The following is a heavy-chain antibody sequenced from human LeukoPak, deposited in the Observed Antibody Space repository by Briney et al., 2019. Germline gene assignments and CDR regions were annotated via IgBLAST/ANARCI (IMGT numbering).Heavy chain of an antibody. V-gene: IGHV1-2*06. CDR2: INPNTGGT. Sequence: ASVKVSCTPSGYTFTDYYMHWVRQAPGQGLEWMGRINPNTGGTNYAQKFQGRVTMTRDTSISTAYMELSRLRSDDTAVYYCAGNHAQQPFDYWGQGTLVTVSS. CDR3: AGNHAQQPFDY. D-gene: IGHD1-14*01. CDR1: GYTFTDYY. J-gene: IGHJ4*02.